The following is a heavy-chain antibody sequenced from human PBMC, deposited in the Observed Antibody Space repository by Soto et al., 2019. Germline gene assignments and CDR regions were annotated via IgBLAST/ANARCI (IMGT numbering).Heavy chain of an antibody. Sequence: EVQLGDSGGGLVQPGGSLRLSCAASGFTFSSYWMSWVRQAPGKGLEWVATIKQDGSERYYVDSVKGRFTISRDNAKNSLYRQMNSLRAEDPAVYYCARGCRRPSCPYYFDHWGQGTLVTASS. J-gene: IGHJ4*02. CDR2: IKQDGSER. V-gene: IGHV3-7*05. CDR3: ARGCRRPSCPYYFDH. CDR1: GFTFSSYW. D-gene: IGHD2-2*01.